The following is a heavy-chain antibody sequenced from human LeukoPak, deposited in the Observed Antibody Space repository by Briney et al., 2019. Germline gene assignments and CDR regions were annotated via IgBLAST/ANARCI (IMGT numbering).Heavy chain of an antibody. Sequence: RSGGSLRLSCAASGFTFSTYAVNWVRQAPGKGLEWVSTISGSGGSTYYADSVKGRFTISRDNSKNTLYLQMNSLRAEDTAVYYCAKDLDATMGFDYWGQGTLVTVSS. D-gene: IGHD3-10*01. V-gene: IGHV3-23*01. CDR3: AKDLDATMGFDY. CDR1: GFTFSTYA. CDR2: ISGSGGST. J-gene: IGHJ4*02.